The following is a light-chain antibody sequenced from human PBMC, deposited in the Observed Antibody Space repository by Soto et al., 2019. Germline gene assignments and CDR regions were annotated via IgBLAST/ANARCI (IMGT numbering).Light chain of an antibody. Sequence: SVLTQPASVSGSPGQSITISCTGTSSDVGGYNYVSWYQQHPGKAPKLMIYDVSNRPSGVSNRFSGSKSGNTASLTISGLQAEDEADNYCSSYTSSSTPNVFGTGTKVTVL. CDR1: SSDVGGYNY. CDR3: SSYTSSSTPNV. V-gene: IGLV2-14*01. CDR2: DVS. J-gene: IGLJ1*01.